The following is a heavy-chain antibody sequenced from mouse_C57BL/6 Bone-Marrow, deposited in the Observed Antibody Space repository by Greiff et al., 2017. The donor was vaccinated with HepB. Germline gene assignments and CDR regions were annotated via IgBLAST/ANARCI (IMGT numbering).Heavy chain of an antibody. J-gene: IGHJ1*03. V-gene: IGHV7-1*01. D-gene: IGHD1-1*01. CDR3: ARDCYGSSSYWYFDV. Sequence: DVKLVESGGGLVQSGRSLRLSCATSGFTFSDFYMEWVRQAPGKGLEWIAASRNKANDYTTEYSASVKGRFIVSRDTSQSILYLQMNALRAEDTAIYYCARDCYGSSSYWYFDVWGTGTTVTVSS. CDR1: GFTFSDFY. CDR2: SRNKANDYTT.